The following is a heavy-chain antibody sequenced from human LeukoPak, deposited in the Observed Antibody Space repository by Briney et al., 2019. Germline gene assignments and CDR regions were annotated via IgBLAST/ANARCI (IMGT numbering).Heavy chain of an antibody. CDR1: GYTFTGYY. CDR2: INPNSGGT. V-gene: IGHV1-2*02. J-gene: IGHJ6*02. CDR3: ARDRGYSYGLGAYYYYGMDV. Sequence: PSASVKVSCKASGYTFTGYYMHWVRQAPGQGLEWMGWINPNSGGTNYAQKFQGRVTMTRDTSISTAYMELSRLRSDDTAVYYCARDRGYSYGLGAYYYYGMDVWGQGTTVTVSS. D-gene: IGHD5-18*01.